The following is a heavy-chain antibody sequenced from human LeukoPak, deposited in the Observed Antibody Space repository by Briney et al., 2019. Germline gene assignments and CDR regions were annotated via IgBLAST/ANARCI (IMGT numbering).Heavy chain of an antibody. V-gene: IGHV3-20*04. D-gene: IGHD2-8*02. CDR2: INWNGGST. CDR3: AKDITGNYWYFDL. CDR1: GFTFDDYG. Sequence: GGSLRLSCAASGFTFDDYGMSWVRQAPGKGLEWVSGINWNGGSTGYADSVKGRFTISRDNAKNSLYLQMNSLRAEDTALYYCAKDITGNYWYFDLWGRGTLVTVSS. J-gene: IGHJ2*01.